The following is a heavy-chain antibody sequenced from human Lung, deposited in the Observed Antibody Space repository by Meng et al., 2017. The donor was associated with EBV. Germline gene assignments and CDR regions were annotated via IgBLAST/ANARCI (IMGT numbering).Heavy chain of an antibody. J-gene: IGHJ4*02. CDR3: ARPSIAVAGWDY. CDR2: INHSGST. D-gene: IGHD6-19*01. CDR1: GGAFSGYY. Sequence: VPTPQWGDGLLKPSDTLSLTGAVYGGAFSGYYWSWIRQPPGKGLEWIGEINHSGSTNYNPSLKSRVTISVDTSKNQFSLKLSSVTAADTAVYYCARPSIAVAGWDYWGQGTLVTVSS. V-gene: IGHV4-34*01.